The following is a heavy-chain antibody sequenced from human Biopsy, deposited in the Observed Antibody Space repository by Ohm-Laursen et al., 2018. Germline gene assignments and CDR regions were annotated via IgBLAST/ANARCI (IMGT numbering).Heavy chain of an antibody. J-gene: IGHJ3*01. CDR2: ISDTGTT. CDR1: GGSIGGSGDY. D-gene: IGHD3-3*01. V-gene: IGHV4-61*08. CDR3: ARLFRLDDYWNDDPPDGFDV. Sequence: SETLSLTCTVSGGSIGGSGDYWSWIRQPPGKGLEWIGYISDTGTTNYNPSLRGRVAMSVDTSKNQFSLQLTSVTAADTVMFFCARLFRLDDYWNDDPPDGFDVWGQGTMVTVSS.